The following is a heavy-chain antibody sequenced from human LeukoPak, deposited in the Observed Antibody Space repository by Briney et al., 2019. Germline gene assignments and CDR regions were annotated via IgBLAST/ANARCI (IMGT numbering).Heavy chain of an antibody. CDR3: GAKEGTRSDFDY. J-gene: IGHJ4*02. CDR1: GFTFSSYE. Sequence: GGSLRLSCAASGFTFSSYEMNWARQAPGKGLEWVAYISSSGSTTHYADSAEGRFTISRDNAKNSLYLQMNSLRGEDTAVYYCGAKEGTRSDFDYWGQGTLVTVAS. D-gene: IGHD1-14*01. V-gene: IGHV3-48*03. CDR2: ISSSGSTT.